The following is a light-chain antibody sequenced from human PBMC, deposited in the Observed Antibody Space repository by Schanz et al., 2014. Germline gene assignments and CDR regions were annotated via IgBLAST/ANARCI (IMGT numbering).Light chain of an antibody. J-gene: IGLJ1*01. Sequence: QSVLTQPPSVSGTPGQLVTIPCSGSSSNIGSNYVYWYQQLPGTAPKLVIYSNNQRPSGVPDRCSGSRSGTSASLSISGLQSEDEADDYCSAWDDSLSGHFVFATGTKVTVL. V-gene: IGLV1-47*01. CDR1: SSNIGSNY. CDR2: SNN. CDR3: SAWDDSLSGHFV.